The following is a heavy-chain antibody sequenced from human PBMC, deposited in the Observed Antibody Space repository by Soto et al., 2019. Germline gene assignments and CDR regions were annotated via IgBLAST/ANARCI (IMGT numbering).Heavy chain of an antibody. D-gene: IGHD3-10*01. Sequence: ESGGGVVQPGRSLRLSCAASGFTFSSYGMHWVRQAPGKGLEWVAVMSYDGSNKYYADSVKGRFTISRDNSKNTLYLQMNSLRAEDTAVYYCAKDVITMVRGVNPYYYYGMDVWGQGTTVTVSS. J-gene: IGHJ6*02. CDR3: AKDVITMVRGVNPYYYYGMDV. V-gene: IGHV3-30*18. CDR1: GFTFSSYG. CDR2: MSYDGSNK.